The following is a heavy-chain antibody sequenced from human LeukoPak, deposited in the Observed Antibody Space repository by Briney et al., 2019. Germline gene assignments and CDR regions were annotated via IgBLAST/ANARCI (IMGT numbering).Heavy chain of an antibody. CDR3: AKDAQRGFDYSNSLEY. J-gene: IGHJ4*02. V-gene: IGHV3-33*06. D-gene: IGHD4-11*01. Sequence: GRSLRLSCAASGFTYSHYGMRWVRQAPGKGLEWVAVIWSDGTEKYYADPVKGRFTISRDNSKNMLYLQMNSLRGEDTGVYYCAKDAQRGFDYSNSLEYWGLGALVTVSS. CDR2: IWSDGTEK. CDR1: GFTYSHYG.